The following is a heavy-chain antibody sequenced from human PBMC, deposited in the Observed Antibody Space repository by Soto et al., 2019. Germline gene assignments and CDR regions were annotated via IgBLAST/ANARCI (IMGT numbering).Heavy chain of an antibody. CDR2: ISWDGGST. J-gene: IGHJ4*02. CDR1: GFTFDDYT. CDR3: AKDHFWSGYTPGRSCFDY. Sequence: GGSLRLSCAASGFTFDDYTMHWVRQAPGKGLEWVSLISWDGGSTYYADSVKGRFTISRDNSKNSLYLQMNSLRTEDTALYYCAKDHFWSGYTPGRSCFDYWGQGTLVTVSS. D-gene: IGHD3-3*02. V-gene: IGHV3-43*01.